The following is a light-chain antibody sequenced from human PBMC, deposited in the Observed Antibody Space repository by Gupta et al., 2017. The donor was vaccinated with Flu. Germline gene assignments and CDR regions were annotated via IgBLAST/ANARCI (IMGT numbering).Light chain of an antibody. Sequence: EIVLTQSPATLSLSPGERATLSCRASQSVSSYLAWYQQKPGQTPRLLIYDASNRATGIPARFCGSGSGTDFTLTISSLEPKDFAVYYCQQPFTFGQGTKVEIK. V-gene: IGKV3-11*01. CDR2: DAS. CDR1: QSVSSY. CDR3: QQPFT. J-gene: IGKJ1*01.